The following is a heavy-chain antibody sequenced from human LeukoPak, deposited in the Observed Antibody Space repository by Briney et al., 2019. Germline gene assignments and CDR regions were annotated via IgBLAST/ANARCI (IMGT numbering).Heavy chain of an antibody. CDR2: IYYSGST. D-gene: IGHD3-10*01. J-gene: IGHJ5*02. V-gene: IGHV4-39*07. CDR1: GGSISSSSYY. Sequence: PSETLSLTCTVSGGSISSSSYYWGWIRQPPGKGLEWIGSIYYSGSTYYNPSLKSRVTISVDTSKNQFSLKLSSVTAADTAVYYWAKSPGGLNNWFDPWGQGTLVTVSS. CDR3: AKSPGGLNNWFDP.